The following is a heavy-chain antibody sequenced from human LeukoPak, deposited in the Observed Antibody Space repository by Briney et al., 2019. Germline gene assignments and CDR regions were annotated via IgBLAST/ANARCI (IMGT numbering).Heavy chain of an antibody. CDR3: ATASSSFDY. V-gene: IGHV1-69*04. CDR1: GGTFSSYA. CDR2: IIPILGIA. J-gene: IGHJ4*02. D-gene: IGHD2-2*01. Sequence: SVKVSCKASGGTFSSYAISWVRQAPGQGLEWMGRIIPILGIANYAQKFQGRVTITADKSTSTAYMELSSLRSEDTVVYYCATASSSFDYWGQGTLVTVSS.